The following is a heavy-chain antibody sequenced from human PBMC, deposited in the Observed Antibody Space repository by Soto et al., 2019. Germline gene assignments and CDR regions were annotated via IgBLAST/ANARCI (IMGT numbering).Heavy chain of an antibody. CDR1: GYSFTSYW. D-gene: IGHD6-13*01. V-gene: IGHV5-10-1*01. CDR2: IDPSDSYT. J-gene: IGHJ6*02. CDR3: AGSAAAGNAYYYYGMDV. Sequence: PGEYLKISCKGSGYSFTSYWISWVRQMPGKGLEWMGRIDPSDSYTNYSPSFQGHVTISADKSISTAYLQWSSLKASDTAMYDCAGSAAAGNAYYYYGMDVWGQGTTVTVSS.